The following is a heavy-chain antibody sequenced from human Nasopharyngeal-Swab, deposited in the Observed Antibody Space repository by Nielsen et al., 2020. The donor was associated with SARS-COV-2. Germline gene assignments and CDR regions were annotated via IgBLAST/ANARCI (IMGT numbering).Heavy chain of an antibody. CDR1: GGSISSSSYY. D-gene: IGHD3-22*01. J-gene: IGHJ5*02. CDR3: ARPYYDSSGYDAWFDP. Sequence: SETLSLTCTVSGGSISSSSYYWGWIRQPPGKGLEWIGSIYYSGSTYYNPSFKSRVTISVDTSKNHFSLKLSSVTAADTAVYYCARPYYDSSGYDAWFDPWGQGTLVTVSS. V-gene: IGHV4-39*01. CDR2: IYYSGST.